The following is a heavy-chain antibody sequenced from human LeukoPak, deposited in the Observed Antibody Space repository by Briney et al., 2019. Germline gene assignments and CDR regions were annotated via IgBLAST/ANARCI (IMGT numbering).Heavy chain of an antibody. J-gene: IGHJ4*02. CDR3: ARTTSPARYADYQQIDY. V-gene: IGHV4-59*01. Sequence: PSETLSLTYTVSGGSISHYYWSWIRQSPGKGLEWIGYIYFIGNTDYNPSLKSRVTISVDTSKNQFSLRLSSVTAADTAVYYCARTTSPARYADYQQIDYWGQGTLVTVSS. CDR1: GGSISHYY. CDR2: IYFIGNT. D-gene: IGHD4-17*01.